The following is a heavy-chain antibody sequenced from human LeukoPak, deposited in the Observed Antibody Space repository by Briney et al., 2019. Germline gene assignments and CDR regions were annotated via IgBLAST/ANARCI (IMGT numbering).Heavy chain of an antibody. Sequence: GLSLRLSRAAYGFTFSSYGMHWVRQAPGKGLEWVAVIWEDGSKKYYADSVKGRFTISRDNSKNTFLQMNSLRAEDTAVYYCARGFGELLYYAMDVWGQGTTVTGSS. CDR2: IWEDGSKK. CDR3: ARGFGELLYYAMDV. J-gene: IGHJ6*02. D-gene: IGHD3-10*01. V-gene: IGHV3-33*01. CDR1: GFTFSSYG.